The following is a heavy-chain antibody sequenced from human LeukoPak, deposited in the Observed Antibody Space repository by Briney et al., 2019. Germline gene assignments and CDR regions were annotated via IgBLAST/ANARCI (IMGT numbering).Heavy chain of an antibody. CDR2: ISAYNGNT. J-gene: IGHJ3*02. D-gene: IGHD1-14*01. Sequence: ASVKVSCKASGYTFTSYGISRVRQAPGQGLEWMGWISAYNGNTNYAQKLQGRVTMTTDTSTSTAYMELRSLRSDDTAVYYCARVNPRNDAFDIWGQGTLVTVSS. V-gene: IGHV1-18*01. CDR3: ARVNPRNDAFDI. CDR1: GYTFTSYG.